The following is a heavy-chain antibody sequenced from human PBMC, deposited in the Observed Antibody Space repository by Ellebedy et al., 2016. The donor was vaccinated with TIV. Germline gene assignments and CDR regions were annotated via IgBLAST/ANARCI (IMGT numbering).Heavy chain of an antibody. Sequence: ASVKVSCKASGYTFTGYYMHWVRQAPGQGLEWMGWINPNSGGTNYAQKFQGWVTMTRDTSISTAYMELSRLRSDDTAVYYCARDELEWLRFRHRLFDYWGQGTLVTVS. D-gene: IGHD5-12*01. CDR3: ARDELEWLRFRHRLFDY. J-gene: IGHJ4*02. CDR2: INPNSGGT. CDR1: GYTFTGYY. V-gene: IGHV1-2*04.